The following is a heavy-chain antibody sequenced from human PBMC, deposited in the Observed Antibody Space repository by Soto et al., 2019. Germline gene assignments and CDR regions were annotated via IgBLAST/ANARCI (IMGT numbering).Heavy chain of an antibody. V-gene: IGHV2-5*01. Sequence: SGPTLVNPTQTLTLTCTFSGFSLTTSGVGVAWIRQPPGKALEWLALIYYNDEKRYSPSLSGRLTITKDTSKNQVVLTMTNMYPVDTATYSCAHSRGYGNSPTLDYWGPGTLVTVSS. CDR3: AHSRGYGNSPTLDY. D-gene: IGHD5-18*01. J-gene: IGHJ4*02. CDR2: IYYNDEK. CDR1: GFSLTTSGVG.